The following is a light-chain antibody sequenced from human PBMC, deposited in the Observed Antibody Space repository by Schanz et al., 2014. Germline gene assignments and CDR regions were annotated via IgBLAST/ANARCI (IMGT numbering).Light chain of an antibody. J-gene: IGLJ2*01. CDR1: SSDVGGYNY. Sequence: QSALTQPASVSGSPGQSITISCTGTSSDVGGYNYVSWYQQHPGKAPKLMIFDVSSRPLGVSHRFSGSKSGNTASLTISGLQAEDEADYYCSSYAGNNNYVVFGGGTKLTVL. CDR2: DVS. CDR3: SSYAGNNNYVV. V-gene: IGLV2-14*01.